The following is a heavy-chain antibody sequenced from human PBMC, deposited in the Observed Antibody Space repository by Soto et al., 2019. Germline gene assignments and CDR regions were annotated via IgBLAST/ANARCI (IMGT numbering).Heavy chain of an antibody. D-gene: IGHD3-16*02. J-gene: IGHJ6*03. CDR3: TSPHEGGLGELSSSYYYYYMDV. CDR2: IRSKANSYAT. V-gene: IGHV3-73*01. CDR1: GFTFSGSA. Sequence: GGSLRLSCAASGFTFSGSAMHWVRQASGKGLEWVGRIRSKANSYATAYAASVKGRFTISRDDSKNTAYLQMNSLKTEDTAVYYCTSPHEGGLGELSSSYYYYYMDVWGKGTTVTVSS.